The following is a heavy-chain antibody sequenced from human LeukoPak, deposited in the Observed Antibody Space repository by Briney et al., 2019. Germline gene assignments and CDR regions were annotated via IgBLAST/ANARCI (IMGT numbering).Heavy chain of an antibody. J-gene: IGHJ5*02. CDR1: GGTFSSYA. CDR3: ARVVVTIFGVVIPDNWFDP. V-gene: IGHV1-69*10. Sequence: SVKVSCKASGGTFSSYAISWVRQGPGQGLEWVGWIIPILGIANYAQKFQGRVTITADKSTSTAYMELSSLRSEDTAVYYCARVVVTIFGVVIPDNWFDPWGQGTLVTVSS. CDR2: IIPILGIA. D-gene: IGHD3-3*01.